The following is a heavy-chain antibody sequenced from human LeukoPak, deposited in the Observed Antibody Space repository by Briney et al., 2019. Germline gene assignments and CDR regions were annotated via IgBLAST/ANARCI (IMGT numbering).Heavy chain of an antibody. CDR3: GRRRDRWSYRDGY. CDR1: GFTFSSHW. CDR2: INSDGSTT. J-gene: IGHJ4*02. D-gene: IGHD1-26*01. Sequence: GSLRLSCAASGFTFSSHWMHWVRQAPGKGLVWVSRINSDGSTTTYADSAKGRFTISRDNANNTLYLQMSSLRAEDTAVYYCGRRRDRWSYRDGYWGQGTLVTVSS. V-gene: IGHV3-74*01.